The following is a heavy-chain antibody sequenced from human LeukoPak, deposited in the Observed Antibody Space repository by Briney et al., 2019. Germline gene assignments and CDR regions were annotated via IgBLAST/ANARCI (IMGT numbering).Heavy chain of an antibody. CDR2: INPNSGGT. J-gene: IGHJ5*02. Sequence: GASVKVSCKASGGTFSSYAISWVRQAPGQGLEWMGWINPNSGGTNYAQKFQGRVTMTRDTSISTAYMELSRLRSDDTAVYYCASRDILTGYLGTWGQGTLVTVSS. D-gene: IGHD3-9*01. CDR1: GGTFSSYA. CDR3: ASRDILTGYLGT. V-gene: IGHV1-2*02.